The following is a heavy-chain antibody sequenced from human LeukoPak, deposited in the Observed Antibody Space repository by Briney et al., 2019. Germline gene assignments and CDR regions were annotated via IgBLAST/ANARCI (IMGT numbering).Heavy chain of an antibody. CDR3: ARDVATSGWATFY. D-gene: IGHD6-19*01. J-gene: IGHJ4*02. V-gene: IGHV3-48*01. CDR2: ITSSGGSI. Sequence: GGSLRLSCAASGFSFRSHGMNWVRQAPGRGLEWVSYITSSGGSIYYADSVKGRSTISRDNAKNSLYLQMNSLRAEDTAVYYCARDVATSGWATFYWGPGTLVTVSS. CDR1: GFSFRSHG.